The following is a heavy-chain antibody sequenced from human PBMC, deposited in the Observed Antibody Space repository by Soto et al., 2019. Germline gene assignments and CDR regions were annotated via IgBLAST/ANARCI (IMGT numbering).Heavy chain of an antibody. J-gene: IGHJ5*02. V-gene: IGHV4-59*01. D-gene: IGHD4-17*01. CDR3: ARGRLRKGWFDP. CDR2: IYYSGST. CDR1: GGSFSGYY. Sequence: SETLSLTCAVYGGSFSGYYWSWIRQPPGKGLEWIGYIYYSGSTNYNPSLKSRVTISVDTSKNQFSLKLSSVTAADTAVYYCARGRLRKGWFDPWGQGTLVTVSS.